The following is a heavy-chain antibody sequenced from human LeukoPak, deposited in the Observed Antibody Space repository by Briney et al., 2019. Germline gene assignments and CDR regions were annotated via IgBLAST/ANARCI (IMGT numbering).Heavy chain of an antibody. Sequence: PGGSLRLSCAASGFTFSSYAMHWVRQAPGKGLEWVAVTSYDGSNKYYADSVKGRFTISRDNSKNTLYLQMNSLRAEDTAVYYCARDRGRLYYFDYWGQGTLVTVSS. CDR1: GFTFSSYA. D-gene: IGHD1-1*01. V-gene: IGHV3-30-3*01. CDR2: TSYDGSNK. J-gene: IGHJ4*02. CDR3: ARDRGRLYYFDY.